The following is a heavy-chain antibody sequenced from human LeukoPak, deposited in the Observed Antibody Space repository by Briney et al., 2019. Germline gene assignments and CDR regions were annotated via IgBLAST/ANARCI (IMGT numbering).Heavy chain of an antibody. V-gene: IGHV4-38-2*02. D-gene: IGHD1-14*01. CDR2: IYHSGST. CDR3: AKSGEPTYMDV. CDR1: GYSISSGYY. Sequence: PSETLSLTCTVSGYSISSGYYWGWIRQPPGKGLEWIGSIYHSGSTYYNPSLKSRVTISVDTSKNQFSLKLSSVTAADTAVYYCAKSGEPTYMDVWGKGTTVTVSS. J-gene: IGHJ6*03.